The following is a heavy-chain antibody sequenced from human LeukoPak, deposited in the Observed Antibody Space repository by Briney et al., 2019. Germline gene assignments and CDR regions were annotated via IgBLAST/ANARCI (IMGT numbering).Heavy chain of an antibody. J-gene: IGHJ5*02. CDR3: ARGSSS. V-gene: IGHV3-30*16. CDR2: ISYDGSNK. D-gene: IGHD6-6*01. Sequence: PGGTLRLSCAASGFTFSSYAMHWVRQAPGKGLEWVAVISYDGSNKYYADSVKGRFTISRDNSKNTLYLQMNSLRAEDTAVYYCARGSSSWGQGTLVTVSS. CDR1: GFTFSSYA.